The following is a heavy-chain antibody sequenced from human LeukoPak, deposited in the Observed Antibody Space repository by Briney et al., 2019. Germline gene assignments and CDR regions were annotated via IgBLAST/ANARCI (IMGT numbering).Heavy chain of an antibody. Sequence: GGSLRLSCAASGFTFSSYAMSWVRQAPGKGLEWVSAISGSGGSTYYADSVKGRFTISRDNSKNTLYLQVNSLRAEDTAVYYCAKDREYSSGWAWGLWWGQGTLVTVSS. CDR1: GFTFSSYA. D-gene: IGHD6-19*01. V-gene: IGHV3-23*01. CDR2: ISGSGGST. J-gene: IGHJ4*02. CDR3: AKDREYSSGWAWGLW.